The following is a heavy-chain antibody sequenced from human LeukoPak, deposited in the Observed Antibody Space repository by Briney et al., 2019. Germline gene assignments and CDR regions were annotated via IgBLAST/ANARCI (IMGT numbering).Heavy chain of an antibody. D-gene: IGHD3-10*01. V-gene: IGHV4-34*01. CDR3: ARDRITMVRGVIIYFDY. J-gene: IGHJ4*02. CDR2: INHSGST. CDR1: GGSFSGYY. Sequence: SETLSLTCAVYGGSFSGYYWSWIRQPPGKGLEWIGEINHSGSTNYNPSLKSRVTISVDTSKNQFSLKLISVTAADTAVYYCARDRITMVRGVIIYFDYWGQGTLVTVSS.